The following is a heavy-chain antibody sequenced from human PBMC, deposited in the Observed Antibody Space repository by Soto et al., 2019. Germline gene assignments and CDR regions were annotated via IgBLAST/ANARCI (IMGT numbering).Heavy chain of an antibody. J-gene: IGHJ5*02. D-gene: IGHD6-25*01. CDR3: ATDEHSSGGRRPNWFDP. V-gene: IGHV3-23*01. CDR2: ISGSGGST. Sequence: GGSLRLSCAASGFTFSSYAMSWVRQAPGKGLEWVSAISGSGGSTYYADSVKGRFTISRDNSKNTLYLQMNSLRAEDTAVYYCATDEHSSGGRRPNWFDPWGQGTLVTVSS. CDR1: GFTFSSYA.